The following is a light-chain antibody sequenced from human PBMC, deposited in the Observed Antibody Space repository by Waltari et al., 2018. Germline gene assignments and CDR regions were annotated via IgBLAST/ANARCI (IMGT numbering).Light chain of an antibody. V-gene: IGLV3-19*01. CDR3: RSRDSGAHRHV. Sequence: SSELTQDPAVSVALGQTVRITCQGDSLRSYYATWYQQKAGQAPILVIYGQHNRPSGIPDRFSASYSGHTASLTITGAQAEDEADYYWRSRDSGAHRHVFGTGTKVTVL. CDR1: SLRSYY. J-gene: IGLJ1*01. CDR2: GQH.